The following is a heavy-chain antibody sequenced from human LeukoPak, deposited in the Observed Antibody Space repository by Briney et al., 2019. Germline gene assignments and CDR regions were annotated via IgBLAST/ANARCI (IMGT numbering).Heavy chain of an antibody. Sequence: SETLSLTCTVSGGSISSYYWSWIRQPPGKGLEWIGYIYTSGSTNYNPSLKSRVTISVDTSKNQFSLKLSSVTAADTAVYYCARGYSGSYFDHWGQGTLVTVSS. D-gene: IGHD1-26*01. J-gene: IGHJ4*02. CDR3: ARGYSGSYFDH. V-gene: IGHV4-4*09. CDR1: GGSISSYY. CDR2: IYTSGST.